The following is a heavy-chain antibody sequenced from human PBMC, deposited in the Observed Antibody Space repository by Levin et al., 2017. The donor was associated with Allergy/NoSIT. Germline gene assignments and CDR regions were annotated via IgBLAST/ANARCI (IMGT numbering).Heavy chain of an antibody. CDR3: ARDGGSYGGTFFDY. D-gene: IGHD1-26*01. CDR2: IYDSENT. V-gene: IGHV4-30-2*01. J-gene: IGHJ4*02. CDR1: GGSISSGGYS. Sequence: SETLSLTCAVSGGSISSGGYSWNWIRQPPGKGLEWIGYIYDSENTYYNPSLKSRVTISVDRSKNQFSLTLSSVTAADTAVYYCARDGGSYGGTFFDYWGQGTLVTVFS.